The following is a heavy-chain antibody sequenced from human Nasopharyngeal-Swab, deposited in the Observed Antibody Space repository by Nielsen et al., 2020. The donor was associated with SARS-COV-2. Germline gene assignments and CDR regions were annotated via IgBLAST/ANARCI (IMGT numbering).Heavy chain of an antibody. J-gene: IGHJ6*02. D-gene: IGHD1-1*01. CDR1: GGAFSGFY. CDR2: INPSGST. CDR3: ARGRRERAPRYYYYGMDV. Sequence: SETLSLTCAVYGGAFSGFYWSWIRQSPGEGLEWIGEINPSGSTDYNLSLKSRVSMSVDTSKNQVFLNLRSVTAADTAVYYCARGRRERAPRYYYYGMDVWGQGTTVTVS. V-gene: IGHV4-34*01.